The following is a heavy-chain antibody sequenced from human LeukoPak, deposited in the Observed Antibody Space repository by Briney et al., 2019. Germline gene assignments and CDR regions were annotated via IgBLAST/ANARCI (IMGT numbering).Heavy chain of an antibody. Sequence: GGSLRLSCAASGFTFDVYAMHWVRQAPGKGLEWVSLISWGGGSTYYADSVKGRFTISRDNSKNSLYLHMNSLRAEDTALYYCAKDRSGNSYGHFDYWGQGTLVTVSS. J-gene: IGHJ4*02. V-gene: IGHV3-43D*04. CDR1: GFTFDVYA. CDR2: ISWGGGST. D-gene: IGHD3-10*01. CDR3: AKDRSGNSYGHFDY.